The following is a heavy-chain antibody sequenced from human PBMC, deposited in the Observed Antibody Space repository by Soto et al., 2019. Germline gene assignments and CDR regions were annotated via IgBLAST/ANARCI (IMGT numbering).Heavy chain of an antibody. V-gene: IGHV1-69*13. Sequence: GASVKVSCKASGGTFSSYAISWVRQAPGQGLEWMGGIIPIFGTANYAQKFQDRVTITAHESTSTAYMELSSLRSEDTAVYYCARDLANYYDSSGYSNYWGQGTLVSVSS. CDR2: IIPIFGTA. J-gene: IGHJ4*02. D-gene: IGHD3-22*01. CDR1: GGTFSSYA. CDR3: ARDLANYYDSSGYSNY.